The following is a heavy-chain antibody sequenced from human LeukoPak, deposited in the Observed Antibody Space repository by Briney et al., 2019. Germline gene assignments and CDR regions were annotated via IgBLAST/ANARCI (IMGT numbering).Heavy chain of an antibody. V-gene: IGHV4-34*01. CDR1: GVSFSGYY. D-gene: IGHD3-10*01. J-gene: IGHJ4*02. CDR3: ARTRYYYNSRSYGAPYYFDY. Sequence: KTSETLSLTCAVYGVSFSGYYWSWIRQPPGKGLEWVGEINHSGSTNYNPSLKSRVTISVDTSKNQFSLKLSSVTAADTAVYYCARTRYYYNSRSYGAPYYFDYWGQGTLVTVSS. CDR2: INHSGST.